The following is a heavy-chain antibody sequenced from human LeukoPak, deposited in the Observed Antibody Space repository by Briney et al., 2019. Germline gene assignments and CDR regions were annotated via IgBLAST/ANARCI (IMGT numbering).Heavy chain of an antibody. Sequence: ASVKLSCKASGYTFTGYGINWGRQAPGQGLEWMGWISTYNGDTNYAQKLQGRGTMTTDTSTSTAYMELRSLKSNDTALYYCARTSHYVDIVATIPYGIYYFDYWGQGTLVTVSS. J-gene: IGHJ4*02. D-gene: IGHD5-12*01. CDR1: GYTFTGYG. CDR2: ISTYNGDT. CDR3: ARTSHYVDIVATIPYGIYYFDY. V-gene: IGHV1-18*01.